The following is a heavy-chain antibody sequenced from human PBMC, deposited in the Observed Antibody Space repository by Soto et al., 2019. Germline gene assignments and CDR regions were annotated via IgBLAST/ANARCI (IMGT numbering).Heavy chain of an antibody. CDR2: IQTDNDHA. CDR3: AKDLGSGYRFDY. J-gene: IGHJ4*02. Sequence: QVQLVQSGPEVKKPGASVKVDCKASGYTFLKYGINWVRQAPGQGLEWMGGIQTDNDHASFAQKFEGRVTMTTDTSTRTVYMELRDLSSDDTAVYYCAKDLGSGYRFDYWGQGTPVTVSS. V-gene: IGHV1-18*01. D-gene: IGHD3-9*01. CDR1: GYTFLKYG.